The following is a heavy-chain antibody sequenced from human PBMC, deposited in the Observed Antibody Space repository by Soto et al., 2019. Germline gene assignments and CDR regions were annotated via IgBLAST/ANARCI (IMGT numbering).Heavy chain of an antibody. Sequence: EVQLVPSGAEMKKPGESLKISCKGSGYQFTGYWIGWVRQMAGKGLEWIGIIYPGDSDTRYSPSFQGQVTISADKSTNTAYLQWSSLKASDTAMYYCARQSWFGGACYSFIPFDYWGLGTQVTVSS. D-gene: IGHD2-15*01. CDR1: GYQFTGYW. J-gene: IGHJ4*02. CDR2: IYPGDSDT. V-gene: IGHV5-51*01. CDR3: ARQSWFGGACYSFIPFDY.